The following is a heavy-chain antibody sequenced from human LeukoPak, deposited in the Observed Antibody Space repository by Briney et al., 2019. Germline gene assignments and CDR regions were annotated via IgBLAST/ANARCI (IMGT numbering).Heavy chain of an antibody. CDR1: GGSISSYY. CDR3: ARSLRSDYYYDSSGGDAFDI. V-gene: IGHV4-59*08. J-gene: IGHJ3*02. CDR2: IYYSGST. D-gene: IGHD3-22*01. Sequence: SETLSLTCTVSGGSISSYYWSWIRQPPGKGLEWIGYIYYSGSTNYNPSLKSRVTISVDTSKNQFSLKLSSVTAADTVVYYCARSLRSDYYYDSSGGDAFDIWGQGTMVTVSS.